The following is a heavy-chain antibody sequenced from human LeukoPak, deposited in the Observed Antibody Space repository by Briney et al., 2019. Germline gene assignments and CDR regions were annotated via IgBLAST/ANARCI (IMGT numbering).Heavy chain of an antibody. J-gene: IGHJ4*02. D-gene: IGHD6-13*01. CDR1: GGSFSGYY. CDR2: INHSGST. V-gene: IGHV4-34*01. CDR3: ARDTLRQQLVKTRQFDY. Sequence: SETLSLTCAVYGGSFSGYYWSWIRQPPGEGLEWIGEINHSGSTNYNPSLKSRVTISVDTSKNQFSLKLSSVTAADTAVYYCARDTLRQQLVKTRQFDYWGQGTLVTVSS.